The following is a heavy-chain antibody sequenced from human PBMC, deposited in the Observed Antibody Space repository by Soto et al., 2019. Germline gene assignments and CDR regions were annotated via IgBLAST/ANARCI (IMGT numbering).Heavy chain of an antibody. CDR2: ISAGSEGA. CDR3: ARDLWWYLH. J-gene: IGHJ1*01. CDR1: GFTFSSHA. D-gene: IGHD2-15*01. Sequence: EVQLLESGGGLVQPGGALRLSCAASGFTFSSHAMSWVRQAPGKGLEWISSISAGSEGAYYADSVRGRFTISRDNSNNTLLLQMNSVRAEDTAVYYCARDLWWYLHWGPGYLVTVSS. V-gene: IGHV3-23*01.